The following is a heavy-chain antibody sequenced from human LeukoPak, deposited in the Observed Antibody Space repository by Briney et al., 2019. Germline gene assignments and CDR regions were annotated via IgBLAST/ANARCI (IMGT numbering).Heavy chain of an antibody. CDR3: AKDGLSGSAQRYFFDY. CDR2: XSHDGSNK. CDR1: GFTFSSYG. Sequence: GRSLRLSCAASGFTFSSYGMHWVRQAPGKGLXXXXXXSHDGSNKYYADSVKGRFTISRDNSKNSLYLQMNSPRAEDTAVYYCAKDGLSGSAQRYFFDYWGQGSLVIVSS. J-gene: IGHJ4*02. D-gene: IGHD3-22*01. V-gene: IGHV3-30*18.